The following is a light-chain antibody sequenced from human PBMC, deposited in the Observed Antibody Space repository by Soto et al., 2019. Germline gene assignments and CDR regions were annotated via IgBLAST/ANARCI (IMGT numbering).Light chain of an antibody. CDR1: SANIGTTV. CDR2: SNN. J-gene: IGLJ1*01. V-gene: IGLV1-47*02. Sequence: QSVLTQPPSASGTPGQRVTISCSGRSANIGTTVVCWYQHIPGTAPRLLIYSNNQRPSGVPDRFSGSKSGTSASLAIGGLRSEDEGNYYCVSWDDSLSGLVCGTGTKVTVL. CDR3: VSWDDSLSGLV.